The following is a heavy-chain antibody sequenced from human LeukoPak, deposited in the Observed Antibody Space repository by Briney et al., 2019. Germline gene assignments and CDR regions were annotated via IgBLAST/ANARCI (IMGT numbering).Heavy chain of an antibody. D-gene: IGHD5-18*01. J-gene: IGHJ4*02. Sequence: GGSLRLSCSASGFSLTTYPMAWVRQAAGKGLDWVSVISGSAHKIRYADSVKGRFTISRDNSENIVYLQMNNLRAEDTAVYYCAGRVTGYSSGYVYWGQGTLVTVSS. CDR1: GFSLTTYP. V-gene: IGHV3-23*01. CDR3: AGRVTGYSSGYVY. CDR2: ISGSAHKI.